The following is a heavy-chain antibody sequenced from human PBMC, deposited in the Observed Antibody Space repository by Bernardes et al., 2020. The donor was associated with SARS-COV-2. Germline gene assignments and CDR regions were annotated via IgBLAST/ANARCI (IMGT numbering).Heavy chain of an antibody. V-gene: IGHV3-72*01. CDR1: GFTFDDYG. Sequence: GGSLRLSCAASGFTFDDYGMSWVRQAPGKGLEWVGRIRNKGSNYSTKYAASVEGRFIISRDDSRKSLYLQMNSLKTEDTAVYYCAREVPKYRDSSGYAHYYYAMDVWGQGTTVTVSS. CDR3: AREVPKYRDSSGYAHYYYAMDV. CDR2: IRNKGSNYST. D-gene: IGHD3-22*01. J-gene: IGHJ6*02.